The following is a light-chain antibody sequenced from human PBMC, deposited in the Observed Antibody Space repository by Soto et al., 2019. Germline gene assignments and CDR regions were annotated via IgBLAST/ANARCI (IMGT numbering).Light chain of an antibody. J-gene: IGLJ2*01. Sequence: SYELTQPPSVSVSLGQMARITCSGAALTKKYAYWYQQKPGQSPVVVIYKGTERPSGIPERFSGSTSGTIVTLTISGVQAEDEADYYCLSTDNSGNVWVFGGGTKVTVL. CDR1: ALTKKY. V-gene: IGLV3-16*01. CDR2: KGT. CDR3: LSTDNSGNVWV.